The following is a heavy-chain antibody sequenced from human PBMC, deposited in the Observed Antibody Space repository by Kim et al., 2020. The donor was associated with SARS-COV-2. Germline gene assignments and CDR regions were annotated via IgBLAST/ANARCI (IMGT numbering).Heavy chain of an antibody. CDR3: ARQSRGSGSYYHYFDN. CDR1: GGSISSSSDY. J-gene: IGHJ4*02. D-gene: IGHD3-10*01. CDR2: IYYSGST. Sequence: SETLSLTCTVSGGSISSSSDYWGWIRQPPGKGLEWIGSIYYSGSTYYNPSLKSRVTISVDTSKNQFSMKLSSVTAADTAVYYCARQSRGSGSYYHYFDNWGQGTLVTVSS. V-gene: IGHV4-39*01.